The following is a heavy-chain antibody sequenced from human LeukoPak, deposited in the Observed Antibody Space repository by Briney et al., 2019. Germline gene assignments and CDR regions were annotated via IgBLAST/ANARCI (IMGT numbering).Heavy chain of an antibody. D-gene: IGHD4-17*01. CDR3: ASMTTAPHYFDY. J-gene: IGHJ4*02. CDR1: GFTLSSYL. CDR2: IKQDGSEK. V-gene: IGHV3-7*01. Sequence: GGSLRLSCAGSGFTLSSYLMSSVRQAPGKGLEWVANIKQDGSEKYYVDSVKGRFTISRDNAKNSLYLQMNSLRAEDTAVYYCASMTTAPHYFDYWGQGTLVTVSS.